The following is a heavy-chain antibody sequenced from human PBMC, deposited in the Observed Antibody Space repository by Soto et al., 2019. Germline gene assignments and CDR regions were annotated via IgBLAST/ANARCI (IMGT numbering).Heavy chain of an antibody. CDR1: GFTLSSYG. J-gene: IGHJ4*02. CDR2: ISYDGSNK. D-gene: IGHD6-13*01. Sequence: RGSLRLSCAASGFTLSSYGIPWVRQAPGKGLEWVAVISYDGSNKYYADSVKGRFTISRDNSKNTLYLQMNSLRAEDTAVFECAKDLGIAAADLPYCRYWGQG. V-gene: IGHV3-30*18. CDR3: AKDLGIAAADLPYCRY.